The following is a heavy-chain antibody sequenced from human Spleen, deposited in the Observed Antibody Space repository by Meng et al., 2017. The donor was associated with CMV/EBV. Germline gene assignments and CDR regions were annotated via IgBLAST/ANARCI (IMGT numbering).Heavy chain of an antibody. V-gene: IGHV4-59*01. D-gene: IGHD3-10*01. CDR2: IYYSGST. CDR3: ARVPMVRGVIMDYYYYYGMDV. J-gene: IGHJ6*02. Sequence: SETLSLTCTVSGGSISSYYWGWIRQPPGKGLEWIGYIYYSGSTNYNPSLKSRVTISVDTSKNQFSLKLSSVTAADTAVYYCARVPMVRGVIMDYYYYYGMDVWGQGTTVTVSS. CDR1: GGSISSYY.